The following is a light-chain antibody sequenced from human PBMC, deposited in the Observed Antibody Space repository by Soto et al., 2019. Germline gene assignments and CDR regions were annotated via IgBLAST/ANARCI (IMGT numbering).Light chain of an antibody. CDR3: QQSYSTPPVT. J-gene: IGKJ5*01. CDR2: AAS. V-gene: IGKV1-39*01. Sequence: DIQMTQSPSSLSASVGDRVTITCRASQSIGKFLNWYQQKPGKAPTLLIYAASSLQSGVPSRFSGSGAGTDFTLTISSLQPEDDSTYYCQQSYSTPPVTFGQGTRLEIK. CDR1: QSIGKF.